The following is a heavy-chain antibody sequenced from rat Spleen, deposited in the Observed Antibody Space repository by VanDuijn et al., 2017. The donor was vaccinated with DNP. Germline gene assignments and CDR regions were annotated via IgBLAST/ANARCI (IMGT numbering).Heavy chain of an antibody. D-gene: IGHD4-3*01. CDR3: ARGGGNFDY. CDR2: VSSGGDT. CDR1: GFSLASFG. Sequence: QVQLKESGPGLVQPSQTLSLTCTVSGFSLASFGVSWVRQPPGKGLEWIAAVSSGGDTYYNSVLKSRLSISRDTSKSQVFLKMNSLQTEDTATYYCARGGGNFDYWGQGIMVTVSS. V-gene: IGHV2S12*01. J-gene: IGHJ2*01.